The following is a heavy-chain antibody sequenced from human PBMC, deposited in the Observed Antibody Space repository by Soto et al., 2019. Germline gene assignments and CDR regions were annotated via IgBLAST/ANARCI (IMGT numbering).Heavy chain of an antibody. CDR1: GFTFTSSA. CDR3: AADSGYSSSWTYYYGMDV. J-gene: IGHJ6*02. Sequence: SVKFSCKASGFTFTSSAVQWVRQARGQRLEWIGWIVVGSGNTNYAQKFQERVTITRDMSTSTAYMELSSLRSEDTAVYYCAADSGYSSSWTYYYGMDVWGQGTTVTVSS. D-gene: IGHD6-13*01. V-gene: IGHV1-58*01. CDR2: IVVGSGNT.